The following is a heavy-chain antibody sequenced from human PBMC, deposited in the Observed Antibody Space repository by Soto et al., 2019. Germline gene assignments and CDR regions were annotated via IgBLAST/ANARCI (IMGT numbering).Heavy chain of an antibody. Sequence: ASVKVSCKASGYTFTSYGISWVRQAPGQGLEWMGWISAYNGNTNYAQKLQGRVTMTTDTSTSTAYMELRSLRSDDTAVYYCARDNSSPEANWFDPWGQGTLVTVSS. V-gene: IGHV1-18*01. CDR1: GYTFTSYG. CDR2: ISAYNGNT. D-gene: IGHD6-6*01. CDR3: ARDNSSPEANWFDP. J-gene: IGHJ5*02.